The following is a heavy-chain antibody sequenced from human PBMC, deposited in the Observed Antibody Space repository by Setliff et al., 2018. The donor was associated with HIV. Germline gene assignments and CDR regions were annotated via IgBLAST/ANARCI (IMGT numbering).Heavy chain of an antibody. D-gene: IGHD3-22*01. J-gene: IGHJ3*02. CDR3: AKGRGYSDAFDI. Sequence: GGSLRLSCTGSEFTFSKYAMNWVRQAPGKGLEWVSGISHNGTDTHYADSVKGRFTISRDNAKNSLYLQMNSLRAEDMALYYCAKGRGYSDAFDIWGQGTMVTVSS. CDR1: EFTFSKYA. CDR2: ISHNGTDT. V-gene: IGHV3-9*03.